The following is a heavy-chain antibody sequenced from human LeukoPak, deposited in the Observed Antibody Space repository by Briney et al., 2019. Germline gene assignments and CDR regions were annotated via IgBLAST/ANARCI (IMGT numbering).Heavy chain of an antibody. CDR2: ISGSGGST. CDR1: GFTFSSYA. CDR3: AESPNPVYYYYMDV. Sequence: GGSLRLSCAASGFTFSSYAMSWVRQAPGKGLEWVSAISGSGGSTYYADSVKGRFTISRDNSKNTLYLQMNSLRAEDTAVYYCAESPNPVYYYYMDVWGKGTTVTVSS. V-gene: IGHV3-23*01. J-gene: IGHJ6*03.